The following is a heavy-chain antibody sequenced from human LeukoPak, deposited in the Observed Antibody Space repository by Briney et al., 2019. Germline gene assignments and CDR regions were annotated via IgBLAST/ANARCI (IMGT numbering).Heavy chain of an antibody. Sequence: GGSLRLSCAASGYTFSRHGIHWVRQAPGKGLEWVAVVWYDGRNRDYADSVKGRFTISKDNSNKMVFLQMDRLRAEDTAVYYCARLWGGNGYSGGSLNLWGQGTLVTVSS. J-gene: IGHJ5*02. CDR2: VWYDGRNR. CDR3: ARLWGGNGYSGGSLNL. V-gene: IGHV3-33*01. CDR1: GYTFSRHG. D-gene: IGHD3-16*01.